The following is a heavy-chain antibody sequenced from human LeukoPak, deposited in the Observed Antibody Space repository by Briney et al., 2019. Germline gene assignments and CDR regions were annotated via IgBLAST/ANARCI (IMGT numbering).Heavy chain of an antibody. CDR3: AKDRDSSGYLVY. J-gene: IGHJ4*02. CDR2: IRYDGSNK. V-gene: IGHV3-30*02. Sequence: PGGSLRLSCAASGLIFSSYGMHWVRQAPGKGLEWVAFIRYDGSNKYYADSVKGRFTISRDNSKNTLYLQMNSLRAEDTAVYYCAKDRDSSGYLVYWGQGTLVTVSS. CDR1: GLIFSSYG. D-gene: IGHD3-22*01.